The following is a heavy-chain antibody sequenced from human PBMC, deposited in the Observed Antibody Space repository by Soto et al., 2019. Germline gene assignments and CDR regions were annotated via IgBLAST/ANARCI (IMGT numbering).Heavy chain of an antibody. J-gene: IGHJ4*02. Sequence: ASVKVSCKASGYTFTSYAMHWVRQSPGQRLEWMGWINAGNGNTKYSQKFQGRVTITRDTSASTAYMELSSLRSEDTAVYYCARGPGGPDGPGDYWGQGTLVTVSS. D-gene: IGHD2-15*01. CDR2: INAGNGNT. CDR3: ARGPGGPDGPGDY. CDR1: GYTFTSYA. V-gene: IGHV1-3*01.